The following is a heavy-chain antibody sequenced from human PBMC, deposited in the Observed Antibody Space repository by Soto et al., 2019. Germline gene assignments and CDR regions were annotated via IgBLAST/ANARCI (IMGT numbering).Heavy chain of an antibody. D-gene: IGHD6-13*01. CDR1: CSTFTSYG. CDR2: ISPYNGNT. J-gene: IGHJ4*02. V-gene: IGHV1-18*01. Sequence: ASDQVSFKSSCSTFTSYGIGWVRQAPRQGLEWMGWISPYNGNTNYAQKLQGRVTMTTDTSTSTAYMELRSLRSDDTAVYYCAGEGRHSNSWYHNDYWGQGTLVTVSS. CDR3: AGEGRHSNSWYHNDY.